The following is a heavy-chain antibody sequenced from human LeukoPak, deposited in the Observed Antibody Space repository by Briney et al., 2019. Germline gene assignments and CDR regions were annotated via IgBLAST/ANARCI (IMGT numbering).Heavy chain of an antibody. J-gene: IGHJ4*02. CDR2: ISGSDQST. CDR3: AKGGDFDSSSYYSH. V-gene: IGHV3-23*01. D-gene: IGHD3-22*01. CDR1: GFSFNTHA. Sequence: GSLRLSCATSGFSFNTHAMTWVRQAPGKGPEWVSSISGSDQSTYYADSVKGRFTISRDNSKKTLYLQMNSLRAEDSAVYYCAKGGDFDSSSYYSHWGQGILVTVSS.